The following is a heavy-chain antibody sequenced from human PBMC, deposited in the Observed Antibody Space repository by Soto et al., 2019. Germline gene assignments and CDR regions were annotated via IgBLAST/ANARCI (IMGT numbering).Heavy chain of an antibody. CDR3: ARGGQWDFLSDY. D-gene: IGHD1-26*01. J-gene: IGHJ4*02. CDR2: ISAYNGNT. Sequence: QVQLVQSGAEVKKPGASVKVSCKASGYSFTRYYINWVRQAPGQGLEWMGWISAYNGNTHYEEKLQGRVTLTTDTSMSTAYMELRSLRSDDTAVYFCARGGQWDFLSDYWGQGTLVTVSS. V-gene: IGHV1-18*01. CDR1: GYSFTRYY.